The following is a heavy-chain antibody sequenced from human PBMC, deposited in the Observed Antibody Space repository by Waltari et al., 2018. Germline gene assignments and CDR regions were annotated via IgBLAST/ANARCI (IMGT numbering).Heavy chain of an antibody. Sequence: EVQLVESGGGLVQPGGSLRLSCAASVSSFGGYWMTWFRQAPGTGLEWVATIKPDGSGKFYVDSVKGRFSISRDNAKNSLYLQMNSLRAEDTAIFYCARMGAGRAPDYWGQGTLVTVSS. D-gene: IGHD3-16*01. J-gene: IGHJ4*02. CDR1: VSSFGGYW. V-gene: IGHV3-7*03. CDR2: IKPDGSGK. CDR3: ARMGAGRAPDY.